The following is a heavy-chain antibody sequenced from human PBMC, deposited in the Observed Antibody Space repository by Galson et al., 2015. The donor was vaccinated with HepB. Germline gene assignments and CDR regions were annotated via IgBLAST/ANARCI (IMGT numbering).Heavy chain of an antibody. J-gene: IGHJ4*02. Sequence: SLRLSCAASGFTFSSYWIHWVRQVPGKGLVWVSCISSDGGHKNYADSVQGRFTISRDNAKNTLFLQMNSLSADDTAVYYCARGSSDWYGIDYWGQGILVTVSS. V-gene: IGHV3-74*01. CDR1: GFTFSSYW. CDR3: ARGSSDWYGIDY. CDR2: ISSDGGHK. D-gene: IGHD6-19*01.